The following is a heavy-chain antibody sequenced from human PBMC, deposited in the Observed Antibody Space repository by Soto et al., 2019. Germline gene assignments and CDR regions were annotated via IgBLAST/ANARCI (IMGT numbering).Heavy chain of an antibody. V-gene: IGHV1-8*01. CDR3: ARSPRNYYAMGSYSYFRH. Sequence: ASVKVSCKASGYTFTSYDISWVRQATGQGLEWMGWMNPNNGNTDYAPKFQGRVTMTMNTSIVTAYMELSSLRSEDTAVYYCARSPRNYYAMGSYSYFRHWGQGTMVTVSS. J-gene: IGHJ1*01. CDR2: MNPNNGNT. D-gene: IGHD3-10*01. CDR1: GYTFTSYD.